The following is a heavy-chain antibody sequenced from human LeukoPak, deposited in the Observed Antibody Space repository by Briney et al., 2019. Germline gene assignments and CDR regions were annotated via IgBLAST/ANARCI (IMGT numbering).Heavy chain of an antibody. CDR1: GFTFSSYA. V-gene: IGHV3-23*01. D-gene: IGHD4-17*01. Sequence: GGSLRLSCAASGFTFSSYAMSWVRQAPGWGLQWVSAISGSGGRTYYADSVKGRFTISRDNSKNPLYLQMNSLRVEDTAVYYCAKDTPHDYGDYIDYWGQGTLVTVSS. CDR3: AKDTPHDYGDYIDY. J-gene: IGHJ4*02. CDR2: ISGSGGRT.